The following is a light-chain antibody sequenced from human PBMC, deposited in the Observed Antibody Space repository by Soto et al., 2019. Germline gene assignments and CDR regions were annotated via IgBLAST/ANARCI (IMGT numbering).Light chain of an antibody. CDR1: QTIGRN. CDR2: YIS. J-gene: IGKJ5*01. Sequence: EIVMTQSPGTLSLSPGETATLSCRASQTIGRNYLAWYQQKPGQAPRLLIYYISTRASDIPARFSGSGSGTDFNLPISILQSEDSGVYYCQQHSQWPITFGQGTRLEIK. CDR3: QQHSQWPIT. V-gene: IGKV3-15*01.